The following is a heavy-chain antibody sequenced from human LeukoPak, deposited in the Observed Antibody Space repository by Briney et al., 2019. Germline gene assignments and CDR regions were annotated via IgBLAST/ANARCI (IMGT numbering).Heavy chain of an antibody. Sequence: ASVKVSCKASGYTFTGYYMHWVRQAPGQGLEWMGWMNPNSGNTGYAQKFQGRVTITRNTSISTAYMQLSSPRSEDTAVYYCARRVSYGDFDYWGQGTLVTVSS. V-gene: IGHV1-8*03. CDR2: MNPNSGNT. CDR3: ARRVSYGDFDY. D-gene: IGHD4-17*01. J-gene: IGHJ4*02. CDR1: GYTFTGYY.